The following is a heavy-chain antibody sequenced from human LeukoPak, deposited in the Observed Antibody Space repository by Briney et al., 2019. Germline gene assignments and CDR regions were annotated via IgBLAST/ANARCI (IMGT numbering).Heavy chain of an antibody. Sequence: ASVKVSCKASGYTFTGYYMHWVGQAPGQGLEWMGWIDPNSGGTNYAQKFQGRVTMTRDTSIGTAYMELSGLTSDDTAVYYCARGYYDRGSLYYFDYWGLGTLVTVSS. CDR1: GYTFTGYY. CDR2: IDPNSGGT. J-gene: IGHJ4*02. CDR3: ARGYYDRGSLYYFDY. V-gene: IGHV1-2*02. D-gene: IGHD3-22*01.